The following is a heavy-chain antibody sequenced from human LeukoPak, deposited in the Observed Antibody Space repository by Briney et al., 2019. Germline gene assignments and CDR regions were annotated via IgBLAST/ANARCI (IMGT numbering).Heavy chain of an antibody. J-gene: IGHJ4*02. V-gene: IGHV3-23*01. Sequence: GGSLRLSCAASGFTFSSYAMYWVRQAPGKGLEWVSGIFGSGGSTHYADSVKGRFTISRDNSKNTVYLQMNSLRAEDTAVYYCAKTTTGYSSGRFPGWPVDYWGQGTLVTISS. CDR2: IFGSGGST. CDR3: AKTTTGYSSGRFPGWPVDY. D-gene: IGHD6-19*01. CDR1: GFTFSSYA.